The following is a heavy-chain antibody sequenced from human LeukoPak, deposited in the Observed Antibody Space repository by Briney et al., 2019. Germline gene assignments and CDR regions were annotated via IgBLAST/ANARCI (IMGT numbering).Heavy chain of an antibody. CDR1: GFSFRTYV. D-gene: IGHD2-21*02. Sequence: GGPLRLSCAASGFSFRTYVLSWVRRAPGKGLEWVGRIKSKTDGGTTDYAAPVKGRFTISRDDSKNTLYLQMNSLKTEDTAVYYCTTTVGHIVVVTAPFDPWGQGTLVTVSS. CDR3: TTTVGHIVVVTAPFDP. J-gene: IGHJ5*02. CDR2: IKSKTDGGTT. V-gene: IGHV3-15*01.